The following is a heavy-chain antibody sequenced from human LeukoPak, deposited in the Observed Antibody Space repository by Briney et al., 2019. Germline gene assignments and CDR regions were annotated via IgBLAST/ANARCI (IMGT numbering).Heavy chain of an antibody. J-gene: IGHJ3*02. V-gene: IGHV4-30-4*01. D-gene: IGHD1-26*01. Sequence: PSETLSLTCTVSGGSISSGDYYWSWIRQPPGKGLEWFGYIYYSGSTYYNPSLKSRVTISVDTSKNQFSLKLSSVTAADTAVYYCATYSGSYYGDAFDIWGQGTMVTVSS. CDR1: GGSISSGDYY. CDR3: ATYSGSYYGDAFDI. CDR2: IYYSGST.